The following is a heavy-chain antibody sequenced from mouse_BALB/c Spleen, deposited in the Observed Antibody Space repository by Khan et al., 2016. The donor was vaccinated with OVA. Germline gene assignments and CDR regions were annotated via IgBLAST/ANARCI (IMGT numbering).Heavy chain of an antibody. CDR2: INPSAGYT. CDR3: ARDRIDY. Sequence: QVQLKQSGAELAKPGASVTMSCKASGYTFTSYWMHWVKQRPGQGLEWIGYINPSAGYTDYNQKFKDKATLTADKSSSTAYMQLNILTSEDSADYYCARDRIDYWGQGTTLTVSS. V-gene: IGHV1-7*01. CDR1: GYTFTSYW. J-gene: IGHJ2*01.